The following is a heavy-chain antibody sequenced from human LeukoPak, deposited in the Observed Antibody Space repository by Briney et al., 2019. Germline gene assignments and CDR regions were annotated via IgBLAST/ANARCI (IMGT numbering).Heavy chain of an antibody. CDR1: GGTISSYA. CDR2: IIPILGIA. D-gene: IGHD2-2*01. CDR3: ARDRIVVVPAAIWSQGPDV. V-gene: IGHV1-69*04. J-gene: IGHJ6*02. Sequence: GASVKVSCKASGGTISSYAISWVRQAPGQGLEWMGRIIPILGIANYAQKFQGRVTITADKSTSAAYMELSSLRSEDTAVYYCARDRIVVVPAAIWSQGPDVWDQGTTVTVSS.